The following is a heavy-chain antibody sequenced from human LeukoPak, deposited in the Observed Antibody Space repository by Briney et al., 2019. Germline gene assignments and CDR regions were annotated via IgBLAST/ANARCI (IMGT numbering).Heavy chain of an antibody. Sequence: GGSLRLSCAASGFTVSSNYMRRVRQAPGKGLEWVSVIYSGGSTYYADSVKGRFTISRDNSKNTLYLQMNSLRAEDTAVYYCARATYYYDSSGYSEVFDIWGQGTMVTVSS. CDR3: ARATYYYDSSGYSEVFDI. CDR2: IYSGGST. D-gene: IGHD3-22*01. J-gene: IGHJ3*02. V-gene: IGHV3-66*02. CDR1: GFTVSSNY.